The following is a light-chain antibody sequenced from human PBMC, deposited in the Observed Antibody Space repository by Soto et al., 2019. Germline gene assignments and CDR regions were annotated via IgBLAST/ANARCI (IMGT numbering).Light chain of an antibody. CDR1: SSDVGSYNL. J-gene: IGLJ1*01. Sequence: QSALTQPASVSGSPGQSITISCPGTSSDVGSYNLVSWYHQHPGKAPKLMIYEGSKRPSGVSNRFSGSKSGNTASLTISGLQAEDEAGYYCCSYAGTSLYVFGTGTKLTVL. CDR3: CSYAGTSLYV. V-gene: IGLV2-23*01. CDR2: EGS.